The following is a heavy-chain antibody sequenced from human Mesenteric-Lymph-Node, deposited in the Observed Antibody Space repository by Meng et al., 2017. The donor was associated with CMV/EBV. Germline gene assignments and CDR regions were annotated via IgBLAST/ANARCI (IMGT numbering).Heavy chain of an antibody. Sequence: GESLKISCAASGFTVSSNYMSWVRQAPGKGLEWVSVIYSGGSTYYADSVKGRFTISRDNSKNTLYLQMNSLRAEDTAVYYCARATYSGYATSDYWGQGTLVTVSS. CDR3: ARATYSGYATSDY. V-gene: IGHV3-53*01. CDR1: GFTVSSNY. CDR2: IYSGGST. D-gene: IGHD2-2*01. J-gene: IGHJ4*02.